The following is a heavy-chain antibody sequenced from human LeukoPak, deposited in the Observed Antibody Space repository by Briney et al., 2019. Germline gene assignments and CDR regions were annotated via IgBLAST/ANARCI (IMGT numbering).Heavy chain of an antibody. CDR1: GFTFSAYA. Sequence: PGGSLRLSCAASGFTFSAYAMGWVRQAPGRGLEWVSGISGSGDNTYYADAVQGRFTISRDNTKNTVYLQMNSLRAEDTAVYYCAKGWNGYDRFDYWGRGTLVTVSS. CDR3: AKGWNGYDRFDY. D-gene: IGHD5-12*01. J-gene: IGHJ4*02. CDR2: ISGSGDNT. V-gene: IGHV3-23*01.